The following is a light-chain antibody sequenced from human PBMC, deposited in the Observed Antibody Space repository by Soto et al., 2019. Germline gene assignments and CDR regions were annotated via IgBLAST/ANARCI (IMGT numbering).Light chain of an antibody. CDR1: QSMSSC. Sequence: DIQMAQSPSTLSASVGDRVTSSCRAGQSMSSCLAWYQQKPGKAPKFLIYDASNLESGVASRFSGSGSGTEFTLTISSLQPDDFATYYCQQYSSYWTFGQGTKVDI. J-gene: IGKJ1*01. V-gene: IGKV1-5*01. CDR3: QQYSSYWT. CDR2: DAS.